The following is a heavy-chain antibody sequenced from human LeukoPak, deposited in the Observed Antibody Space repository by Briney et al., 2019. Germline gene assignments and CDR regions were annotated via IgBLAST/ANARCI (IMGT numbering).Heavy chain of an antibody. V-gene: IGHV3-74*01. D-gene: IGHD1-26*01. CDR2: IYNDGSST. Sequence: PGGSLRLSCAAPGFTFSHYWMHWVRQAPGKGLVWVSRIYNDGSSTSYADSVKGRFTISRDNAKSTLYLQMNSLRAEDTAVYYCARVRGGSGRSYAADAFDIWGQGTMVTVSS. CDR1: GFTFSHYW. J-gene: IGHJ3*02. CDR3: ARVRGGSGRSYAADAFDI.